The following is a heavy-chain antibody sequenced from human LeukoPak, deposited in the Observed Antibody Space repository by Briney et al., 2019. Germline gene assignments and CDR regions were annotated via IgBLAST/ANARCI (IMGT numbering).Heavy chain of an antibody. CDR2: MNPNSGNT. Sequence: GASVKVSCKASGYTFTSYDINWVRQATGQGLEWMGWMNPNSGNTGYAQKFQGRVTMTRNTSISTAYMELSSLRSEDTAVYYCARAPDYDILTGYHIGFDYWGQGTLVTVSS. V-gene: IGHV1-8*01. CDR1: GYTFTSYD. CDR3: ARAPDYDILTGYHIGFDY. J-gene: IGHJ4*02. D-gene: IGHD3-9*01.